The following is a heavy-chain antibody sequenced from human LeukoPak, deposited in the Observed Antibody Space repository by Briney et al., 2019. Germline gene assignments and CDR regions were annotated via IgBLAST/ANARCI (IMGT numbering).Heavy chain of an antibody. J-gene: IGHJ3*02. CDR2: ISGSGGST. V-gene: IGHV3-23*01. CDR1: GFTFNSYA. CDR3: AKGVIVSDRAVGYDAFDI. D-gene: IGHD2-21*01. Sequence: GGSLRLSCAASGFTFNSYAMNWVRQAPGKGLEWVSAISGSGGSTYYADSVKGRFTISRDNSKNTLYLQMNSLRAEDTAVYYCAKGVIVSDRAVGYDAFDIWGQGTMVTVSS.